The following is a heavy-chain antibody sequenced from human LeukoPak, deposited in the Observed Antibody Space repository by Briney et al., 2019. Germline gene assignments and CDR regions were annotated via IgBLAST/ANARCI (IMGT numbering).Heavy chain of an antibody. CDR3: ARVWSRIAARPNCCYMDV. V-gene: IGHV3-21*01. CDR2: ISSSSSYI. D-gene: IGHD6-6*01. Sequence: GGSLRLSCAASGFTFSGYSMTWVRQAPGKGLEWVSSISSSSSYIYYADSVKGRFTISRDNAKNSLYLQMNSLRAEDMAVCYCARVWSRIAARPNCCYMDVWGKGTTVTVSS. CDR1: GFTFSGYS. J-gene: IGHJ6*03.